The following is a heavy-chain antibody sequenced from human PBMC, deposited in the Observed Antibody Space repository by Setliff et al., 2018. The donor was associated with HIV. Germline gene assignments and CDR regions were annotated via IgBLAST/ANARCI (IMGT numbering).Heavy chain of an antibody. J-gene: IGHJ4*02. V-gene: IGHV4-59*08. Sequence: LSLTCAVYGGSFSGYYWSWIRQPPGKGLEWIGYIYYSGSTNYNPSLKSRVTISVDTSKNQFSLKVNSVTAADTAIYFCATNFGSGTYFDAHYFDSWGPGTLVTVSS. CDR1: GGSFSGYY. CDR3: ATNFGSGTYFDAHYFDS. D-gene: IGHD3-10*01. CDR2: IYYSGST.